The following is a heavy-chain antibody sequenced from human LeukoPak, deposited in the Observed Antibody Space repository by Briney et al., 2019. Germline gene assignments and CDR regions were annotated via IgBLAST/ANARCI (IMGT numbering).Heavy chain of an antibody. V-gene: IGHV4-31*03. CDR2: IYYSGST. CDR3: ARESVDTAMVTKNGAFDI. Sequence: SGTLSLTCTVSGGSISSGGYYWSWIRQHPGKGLEWIGYIYYSGSTYYNPSLKSRVTISVDTSKNQFSLKLSSVTAADTAVYYCARESVDTAMVTKNGAFDIWGQGTMVTVSS. D-gene: IGHD5-18*01. J-gene: IGHJ3*02. CDR1: GGSISSGGYY.